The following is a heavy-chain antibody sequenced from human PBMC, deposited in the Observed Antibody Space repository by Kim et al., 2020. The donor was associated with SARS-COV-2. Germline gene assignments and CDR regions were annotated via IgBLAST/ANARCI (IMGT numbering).Heavy chain of an antibody. J-gene: IGHJ4*02. CDR1: GGSISSGTYY. CDR2: IYYSGST. CDR3: ARGSSRFGELFSPYDD. D-gene: IGHD3-10*01. Sequence: SETLSLTCTVSGGSISSGTYYWTWIRQHPGKGLEWIGYIYYSGSTSYNPSLKSRLTMSLDTSENQFSLKLTSVTAADTAVYYCARGSSRFGELFSPYDDWGQGTLVTVSS. V-gene: IGHV4-31*03.